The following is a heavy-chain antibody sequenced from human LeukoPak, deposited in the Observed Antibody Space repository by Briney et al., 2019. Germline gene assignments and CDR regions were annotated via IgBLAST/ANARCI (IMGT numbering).Heavy chain of an antibody. J-gene: IGHJ3*02. CDR3: ARVYYYDSSGYYVGAFDI. CDR2: MYTSGIT. CDR1: GGDSINNYF. D-gene: IGHD3-22*01. V-gene: IGHV4-4*07. Sequence: SETLSLICTVSGGDSINNYFWSWIRRPAGKGLEWIGRMYTSGITNYSPSLKSRVTISVDTSKNQFSLKLSSVTAADTAVYYCARVYYYDSSGYYVGAFDIWGQGTMVTVSS.